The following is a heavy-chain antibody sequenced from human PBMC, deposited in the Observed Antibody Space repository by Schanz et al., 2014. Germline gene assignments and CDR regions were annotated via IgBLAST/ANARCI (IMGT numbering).Heavy chain of an antibody. CDR3: AKDAENTAMITDYFDY. V-gene: IGHV3-23*01. Sequence: EVQLLESGGGLIQPGGSLRLSCAASGFNFSSYSLNWVRQAPGKGREWVSAISGSGGNTYYADAVRGRFTISRDNSKTTVYLQMNSLRAEDTAVYYCAKDAENTAMITDYFDYWGQGTLVTVSS. CDR2: ISGSGGNT. D-gene: IGHD5-18*01. J-gene: IGHJ4*02. CDR1: GFNFSSYS.